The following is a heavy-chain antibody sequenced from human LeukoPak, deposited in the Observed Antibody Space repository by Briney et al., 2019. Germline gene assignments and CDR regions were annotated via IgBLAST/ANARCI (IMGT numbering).Heavy chain of an antibody. J-gene: IGHJ3*01. V-gene: IGHV4-30-4*01. D-gene: IGHD2-8*01. CDR2: IYYSGST. Sequence: SQTLSLTCTVSGGSISSGDYCWSWIRQPPGKGLEWIGYIYYSGSTDYNPSLKSRVTISVDTSKNQFSLKLSSVTAADTAVYYCARKSLLSGAFDFWGQGTMVTVSS. CDR1: GGSISSGDYC. CDR3: ARKSLLSGAFDF.